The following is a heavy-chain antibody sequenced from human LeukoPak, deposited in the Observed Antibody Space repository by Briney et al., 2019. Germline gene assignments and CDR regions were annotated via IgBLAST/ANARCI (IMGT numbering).Heavy chain of an antibody. J-gene: IGHJ6*03. CDR1: GFTFDDYA. CDR3: ASSSYANYYYMDV. Sequence: GGSLRLSCAASGFTFDDYAMHWVRQAPGKGLEWVSGINWNGGSTGYADSVKGRFTISRDNAKNSLYLQMNSLRAEDTALYYCASSSYANYYYMDVWGKGTTATVSS. D-gene: IGHD1-26*01. V-gene: IGHV3-20*04. CDR2: INWNGGST.